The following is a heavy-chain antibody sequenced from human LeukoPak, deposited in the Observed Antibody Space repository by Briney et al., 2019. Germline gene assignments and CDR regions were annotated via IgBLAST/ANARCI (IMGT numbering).Heavy chain of an antibody. Sequence: GASVKVSCKXSGGTISSYTISWVRQAPGQGLEWMGRIIPMLGITNNAQKFQGRVTLTADKSTSTAYMELGSLRSEDTAVYYCARDGYYYDSSDYYSPSIRFDPWGQGTLVSVSS. CDR1: GGTISSYT. J-gene: IGHJ5*02. D-gene: IGHD3-22*01. V-gene: IGHV1-69*04. CDR2: IIPMLGIT. CDR3: ARDGYYYDSSDYYSPSIRFDP.